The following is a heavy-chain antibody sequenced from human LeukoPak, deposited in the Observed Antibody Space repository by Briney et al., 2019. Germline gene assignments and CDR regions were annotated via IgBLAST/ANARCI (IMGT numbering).Heavy chain of an antibody. Sequence: GESLKISCKGSGYSSTSYWISWVRQMPGKGLEWMGRIDPSDSYTNYSPAFQGHVTISVDKSNSTAYLQWSSLKASDTAMYYCARPKYCGGDCYLPPDYWGQGTLVTVSS. V-gene: IGHV5-10-1*01. D-gene: IGHD2-21*02. J-gene: IGHJ4*02. CDR3: ARPKYCGGDCYLPPDY. CDR2: IDPSDSYT. CDR1: GYSSTSYW.